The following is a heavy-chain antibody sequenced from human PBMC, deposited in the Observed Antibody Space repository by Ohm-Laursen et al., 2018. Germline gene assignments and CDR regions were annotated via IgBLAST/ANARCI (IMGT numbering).Heavy chain of an antibody. Sequence: GSLRLSCSASGFTFTNAWMSWVRQAPGKGLEYVGRIKGKAAGETREYAEPVKGRFTILRDDSKNTLSLQMNSLKTEDTGVYYCSTDHFSWGQGTLVTVSS. CDR1: GFTFTNAW. V-gene: IGHV3-15*01. D-gene: IGHD2/OR15-2a*01. J-gene: IGHJ5*02. CDR3: STDHFS. CDR2: IKGKAAGETR.